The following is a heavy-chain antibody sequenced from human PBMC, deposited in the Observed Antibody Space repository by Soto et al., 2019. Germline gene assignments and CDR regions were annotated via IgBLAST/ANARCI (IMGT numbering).Heavy chain of an antibody. V-gene: IGHV1-46*01. CDR1: GYSSSNFY. CDR3: ASRIAAAVGPVYYGMDV. CDR2: IDPSSGTT. D-gene: IGHD6-13*01. J-gene: IGHJ6*02. Sequence: ASVKVSCKPSGYSSSNFYVHWVRQAPGQGLEWMGIIDPSSGTTSYTQKFQERVTMTRDTSMSTVYMELSSLRAEDTAVYYCASRIAAAVGPVYYGMDVWGQGTTVTVSS.